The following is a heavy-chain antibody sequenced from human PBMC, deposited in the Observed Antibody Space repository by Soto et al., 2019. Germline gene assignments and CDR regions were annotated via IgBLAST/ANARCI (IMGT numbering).Heavy chain of an antibody. D-gene: IGHD4-17*01. J-gene: IGHJ6*02. CDR3: ARVALGYDYADV. CDR2: INPSGDGT. V-gene: IGHV1-46*02. Sequence: RASVKVSCKAFGYTFNAFYMHWVRQAPGQGLEWMGVINPSGDGTSYAQKFQGRVTMTRDTSTSTVYMELSSLRSEDTAVYYCARVALGYDYADVWGQGTKVTVSS. CDR1: GYTFNAFY.